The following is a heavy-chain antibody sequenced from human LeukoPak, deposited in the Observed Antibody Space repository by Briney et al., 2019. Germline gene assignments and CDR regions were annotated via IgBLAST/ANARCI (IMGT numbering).Heavy chain of an antibody. CDR2: INPSGGNT. Sequence: ASVKVSCKASGYTFTSYYMHWVRQAPGQGLEWMGIINPSGGNTSYAQKFQDRVTMTRDTSTSTVYMELSSLRSEDTAVYYCARDLYYYDSSGYHAYNWFDPWGQGTLVTVSS. J-gene: IGHJ5*02. V-gene: IGHV1-46*01. CDR3: ARDLYYYDSSGYHAYNWFDP. D-gene: IGHD3-22*01. CDR1: GYTFTSYY.